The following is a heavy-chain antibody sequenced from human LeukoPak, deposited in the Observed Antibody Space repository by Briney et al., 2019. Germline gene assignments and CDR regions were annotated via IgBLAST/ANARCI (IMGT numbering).Heavy chain of an antibody. CDR3: ARKAAAGSDYYYYMDV. CDR1: GFTFSSYS. CDR2: ISSSSSTI. Sequence: GGSLRLSCAASGFTFSSYSMNWVRQAPGKGLEWVSYISSSSSTIYYADSVKGRFTISRDNAKNSLYLQMNSLRAEDTAVYYCARKAAAGSDYYYYMDVWGKGTTVTISS. V-gene: IGHV3-48*04. J-gene: IGHJ6*03. D-gene: IGHD6-13*01.